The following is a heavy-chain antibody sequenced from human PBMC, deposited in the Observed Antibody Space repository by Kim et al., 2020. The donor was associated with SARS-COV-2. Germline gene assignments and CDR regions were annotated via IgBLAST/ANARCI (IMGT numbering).Heavy chain of an antibody. CDR1: GGSISSGDFY. D-gene: IGHD3-10*01. CDR3: ARPHRGRGGGAWFDP. J-gene: IGHJ5*02. Sequence: SETLSLTCAVFGGSISSGDFYWGWIRQPPGKGLEWVGNIDYTGSTYYNPSLKSRVSMSVDTSKNQFSLRLTSLTAADTAVYYCARPHRGRGGGAWFDPWGQGTLGTVSS. CDR2: IDYTGST. V-gene: IGHV4-39*01.